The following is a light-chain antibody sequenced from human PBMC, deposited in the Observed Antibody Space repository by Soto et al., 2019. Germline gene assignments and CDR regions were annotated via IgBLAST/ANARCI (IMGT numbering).Light chain of an antibody. Sequence: HSVLTQPPSASGTPGQRVTISCSGTNFNIGSNFVYWYQHLPGTTPKLLVFSYNQRPSGVPDRFSGSKSGSSASLAISGLRSEDEADYYCATWDDSLSGWVFGGGTKLTVL. CDR3: ATWDDSLSGWV. CDR1: NFNIGSNF. V-gene: IGLV1-47*02. CDR2: SYN. J-gene: IGLJ3*02.